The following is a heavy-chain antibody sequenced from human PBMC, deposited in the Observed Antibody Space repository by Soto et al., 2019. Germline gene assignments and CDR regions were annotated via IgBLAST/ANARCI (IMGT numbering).Heavy chain of an antibody. D-gene: IGHD3-22*01. Sequence: GGSLRLSCAASGFTFSSYGMHWVRQAPGKGLEWVSVIRNDGSNKYYADSVKGRFTISRDNSKNTLYLQMNSLRSEDTDVYYCARDNYYDSTFDYWGQGTLVTVSS. CDR1: GFTFSSYG. CDR2: IRNDGSNK. CDR3: ARDNYYDSTFDY. V-gene: IGHV3-33*01. J-gene: IGHJ4*01.